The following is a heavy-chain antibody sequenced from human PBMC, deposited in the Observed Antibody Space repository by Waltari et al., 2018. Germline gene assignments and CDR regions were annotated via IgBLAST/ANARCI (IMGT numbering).Heavy chain of an antibody. CDR3: AKDGDYSLTEYDAFDV. V-gene: IGHV3-30*02. D-gene: IGHD4-17*01. CDR1: GFIFRSHG. J-gene: IGHJ3*01. Sequence: VQLLESGGGVVQPGGSLRLSCAASGFIFRSHGMHWVRQIPGKGLEWVAFIMFDGKKIFDADSVRGRFTISRDNSNNIVFLQMNSLRPEDSGVYYCAKDGDYSLTEYDAFDVWGQGTVVTVSP. CDR2: IMFDGKKI.